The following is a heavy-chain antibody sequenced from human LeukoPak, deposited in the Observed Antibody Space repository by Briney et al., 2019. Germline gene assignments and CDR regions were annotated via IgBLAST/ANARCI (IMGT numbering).Heavy chain of an antibody. Sequence: GGSLRLSCAASGFTFSSYAMSWVRQAPGEGLEWVSAISTNGGSTYYADSVRGRFTISRDNSKNTLYLQMNSLRAEDTAVYYCAKGSSGSYYPFDYWGQGTLVTVSS. CDR3: AKGSSGSYYPFDY. CDR2: ISTNGGST. CDR1: GFTFSSYA. J-gene: IGHJ4*02. V-gene: IGHV3-23*01. D-gene: IGHD3-10*01.